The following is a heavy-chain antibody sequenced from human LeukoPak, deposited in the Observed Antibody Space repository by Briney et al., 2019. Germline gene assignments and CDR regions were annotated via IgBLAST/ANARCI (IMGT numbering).Heavy chain of an antibody. CDR2: ISSSSSTI. J-gene: IGHJ6*03. CDR1: GFTLSNAW. Sequence: GGSLRLSCAASGFTLSNAWMSWVRQAPGKGLEWVSYISSSSSTIYYADSVKGRFTISRDNAKNSLYLQMNSLRAEDTAVYYCARGGYCSSTSCYISGYMDVWGKGTTVTVSS. D-gene: IGHD2-2*02. V-gene: IGHV3-48*04. CDR3: ARGGYCSSTSCYISGYMDV.